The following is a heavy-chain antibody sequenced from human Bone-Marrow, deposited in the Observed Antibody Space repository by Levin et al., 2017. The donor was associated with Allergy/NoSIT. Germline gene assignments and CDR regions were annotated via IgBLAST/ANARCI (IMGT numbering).Heavy chain of an antibody. CDR2: INHAGAT. J-gene: IGHJ4*02. CDR3: ARGGRWSFSYYFDY. D-gene: IGHD3-10*01. V-gene: IGHV4-34*01. Sequence: PSETLSLTCAVIGGSFTGDWWTWIRQSPEKGLEWIGEINHAGATNYSPSLKSRVTISVDRSQKQFSLILRSVTAADTAVYYCARGGRWSFSYYFDYWGQGSLVTVSS. CDR1: GGSFTGDW.